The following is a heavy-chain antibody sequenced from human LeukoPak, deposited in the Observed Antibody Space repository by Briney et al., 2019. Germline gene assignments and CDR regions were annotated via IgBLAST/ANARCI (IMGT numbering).Heavy chain of an antibody. D-gene: IGHD3-10*01. V-gene: IGHV4-39*01. CDR1: GGSISSSTYY. CDR3: ARHKKYGELLYHWYFDL. CDR2: IYYTGST. Sequence: PSETLSLTCTVSGGSISSSTYYWGWIRQPPGKGLEWIGSIYYTGSTYFNPSLKSRVTISVDTSKNQFSLKLGSVTAADTAAYYCARHKKYGELLYHWYFDLWGRGTLVTVSS. J-gene: IGHJ2*01.